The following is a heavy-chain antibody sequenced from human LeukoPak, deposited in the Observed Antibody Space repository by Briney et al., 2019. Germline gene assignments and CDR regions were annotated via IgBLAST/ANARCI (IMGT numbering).Heavy chain of an antibody. CDR2: IYYSGST. V-gene: IGHV4-59*11. J-gene: IGHJ4*02. D-gene: IGHD1-1*01. CDR1: GCSNSNHY. Sequence: SETLSLTCTDAGCSNSNHYWIWVRQPPGKGLEWIGYIYYSGSTYYNPSLKGRVTISGDTSKNQFSLKLRSVTAADAAGDDCAGRGTSLDYWGQGTLVTVSS. CDR3: AGRGTSLDY.